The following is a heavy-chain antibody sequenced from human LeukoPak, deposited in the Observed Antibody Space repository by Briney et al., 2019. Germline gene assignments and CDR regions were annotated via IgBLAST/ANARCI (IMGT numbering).Heavy chain of an antibody. CDR3: ARGLGSPVPTWFDP. Sequence: GGSLRLSCAASGFTFSSYSMNWVRQAPGKGLEWVSYISRSSSTIYYADSVKGRFTISRDNAKNTLYLQMNSLRAEDTAVYYCARGLGSPVPTWFDPWGQGTLVTVSS. J-gene: IGHJ5*02. D-gene: IGHD3-16*01. CDR2: ISRSSSTI. CDR1: GFTFSSYS. V-gene: IGHV3-48*04.